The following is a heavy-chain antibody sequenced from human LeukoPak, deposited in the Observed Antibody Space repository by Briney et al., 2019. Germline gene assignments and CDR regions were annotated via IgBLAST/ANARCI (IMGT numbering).Heavy chain of an antibody. CDR3: ARRIAVAGIFDC. V-gene: IGHV4-39*07. J-gene: IGHJ4*02. CDR2: IYYSGST. CDR1: GGSISSSSYY. D-gene: IGHD6-19*01. Sequence: SETLSLTCTVSGGSISSSSYYWGWIRQPPGMGLEWIGSIYYSGSTYYNPSLKSRVTISVDTSKNQFSLKLSSVTAADTAVYYCARRIAVAGIFDCWGQGTLVTVSS.